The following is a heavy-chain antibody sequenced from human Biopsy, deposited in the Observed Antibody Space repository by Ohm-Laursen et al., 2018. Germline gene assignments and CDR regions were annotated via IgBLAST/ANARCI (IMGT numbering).Heavy chain of an antibody. J-gene: IGHJ6*02. CDR2: ISYDGSKT. CDR1: GFTFSNSG. CDR3: AKDKGTFNFYYYGMDV. D-gene: IGHD2/OR15-2a*01. V-gene: IGHV3-30*18. Sequence: SLRLSCAASGFTFSNSGMHWVRQAPGKGLEWAAAISYDGSKTDYGDSVKGRLNISRDNSKNTLDLQMSSLRVEDTAVYFCAKDKGTFNFYYYGMDVWGQGTTVTVSS.